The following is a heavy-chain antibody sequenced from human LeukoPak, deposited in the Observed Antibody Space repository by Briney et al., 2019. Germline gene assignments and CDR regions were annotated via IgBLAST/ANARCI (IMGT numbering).Heavy chain of an antibody. D-gene: IGHD3-10*01. CDR2: ISGSGGST. J-gene: IGHJ4*02. CDR1: GFTFSSYA. V-gene: IGHV3-23*01. Sequence: GGSLRLSCAVSGFTFSSYAMSWVRQAPGKGLEWVSAISGSGGSTYYADSVKGRFTISRDNSKNTLYLQMNSLRAEDTAVYYCAKDQAYYGSGSRNDYWGQGTLVTVSS. CDR3: AKDQAYYGSGSRNDY.